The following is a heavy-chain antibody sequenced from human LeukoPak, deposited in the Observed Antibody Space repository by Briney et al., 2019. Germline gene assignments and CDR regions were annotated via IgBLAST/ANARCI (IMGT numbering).Heavy chain of an antibody. Sequence: PGGSLRLSCAASGFTFSSYGMHWVRQAPGKGLEWVAVISYDGSNKYYADSVKGRFTISRDNSKNTLYLQMNSLRAEDTAVYYCAKDWDYDILTGIDYWGQGTLVTVSS. V-gene: IGHV3-30*18. CDR2: ISYDGSNK. D-gene: IGHD3-9*01. J-gene: IGHJ4*02. CDR1: GFTFSSYG. CDR3: AKDWDYDILTGIDY.